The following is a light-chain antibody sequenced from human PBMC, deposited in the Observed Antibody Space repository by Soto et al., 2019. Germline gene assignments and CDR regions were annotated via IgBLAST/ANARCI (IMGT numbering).Light chain of an antibody. CDR3: RSYTGSSNYV. V-gene: IGLV2-14*01. CDR1: SSDHGIYNY. CDR2: QFT. J-gene: IGLJ1*01. Sequence: SVLTQPASVSGSPGRSSTISCTGTSSDHGIYNYVSWYQQQPSKAPTLMIYQFTTRPSAVSHSFYGSRSGNTASLTISWLQAEHEAVYYSRSYTGSSNYVFRTGTTATVL.